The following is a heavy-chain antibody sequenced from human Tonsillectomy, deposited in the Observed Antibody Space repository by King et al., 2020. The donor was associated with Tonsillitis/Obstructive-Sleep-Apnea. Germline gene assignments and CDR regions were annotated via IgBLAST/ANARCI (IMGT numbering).Heavy chain of an antibody. V-gene: IGHV3-23*04. D-gene: IGHD2-21*01. Sequence: VQLVESGGGLVQPGGSLRLSCAASGFTFSSHAMTWVRQAPGKGLEWVSGISGSGGNTYHADSVKGRFTISRDNSKNTLYLKMNSRRDEDTAVYYCVKGGWGYASDIWGQGTMVTVSS. CDR3: VKGGWGYASDI. CDR1: GFTFSSHA. J-gene: IGHJ3*02. CDR2: ISGSGGNT.